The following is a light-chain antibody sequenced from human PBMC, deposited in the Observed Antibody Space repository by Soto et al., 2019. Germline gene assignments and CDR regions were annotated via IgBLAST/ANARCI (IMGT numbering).Light chain of an antibody. CDR1: QSINTW. J-gene: IGKJ1*01. V-gene: IGKV1-5*03. Sequence: DIQMTQSPSTLSASVGDRIIITCRASQSINTWLAWYQQKPGEAPKLLIYDGSTLERGVPSRFSGSGSGTEFTLTISRLQPDDFAPFYCQQYKTYSRTFGQGTKVEVK. CDR3: QQYKTYSRT. CDR2: DGS.